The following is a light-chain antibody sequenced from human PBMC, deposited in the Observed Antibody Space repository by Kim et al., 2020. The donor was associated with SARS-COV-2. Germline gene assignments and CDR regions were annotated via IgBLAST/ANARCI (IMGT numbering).Light chain of an antibody. Sequence: PGQSNTSTCTGTSSDDCCYTYGAWYQQHPGKAPKLMIYEVSNRPSGDSNRFSGSKSGNAASLTISGLQAEDEAGYYCSSYTTSSTVFGGGSQLTVL. J-gene: IGLJ2*01. CDR2: EVS. V-gene: IGLV2-14*03. CDR1: SSDDCCYTY. CDR3: SSYTTSSTV.